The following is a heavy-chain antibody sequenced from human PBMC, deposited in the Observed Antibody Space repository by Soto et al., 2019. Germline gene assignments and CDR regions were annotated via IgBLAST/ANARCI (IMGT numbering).Heavy chain of an antibody. CDR2: AHHSGRT. D-gene: IGHD1-26*01. Sequence: GGSISSSSYYWGWIRQSPGKGLEWIGEAHHSGRTNYNPSLKSRVTISVDKSKNHFSLKLSSVTAADTAVYYCARSEATGLDYWGQGTLVTVSS. CDR3: ARSEATGLDY. J-gene: IGHJ4*02. CDR1: GGSISSSSYY. V-gene: IGHV4-39*07.